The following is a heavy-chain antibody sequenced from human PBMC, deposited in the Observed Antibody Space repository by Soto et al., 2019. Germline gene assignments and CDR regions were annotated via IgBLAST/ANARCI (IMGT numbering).Heavy chain of an antibody. J-gene: IGHJ4*02. CDR2: IYHSGSP. CDR3: SRGILV. Sequence: PSETLSLTCAVSGGSISDTNWWTWVRQTPGKGLEWIGEIYHSGSPTYSPSLRGRATISVDKSNNQFSLRLRYVTAADTAVYYCSRGILVWGQGALVTVSS. V-gene: IGHV4-4*02. CDR1: GGSISDTNW. D-gene: IGHD5-18*01.